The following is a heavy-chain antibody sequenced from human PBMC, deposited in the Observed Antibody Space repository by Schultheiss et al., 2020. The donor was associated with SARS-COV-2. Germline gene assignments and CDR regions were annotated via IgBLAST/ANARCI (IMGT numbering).Heavy chain of an antibody. CDR3: AREEHYGGNLDY. V-gene: IGHV4-4*07. D-gene: IGHD4-23*01. J-gene: IGHJ4*02. Sequence: SETLSLTCTVSGGSISSYYWSWIRQPAGKGLEWIGRIYTSGSTNYNPSLKSRVTISVDTSKNQFSLKLSSVTAADTAVYYCAREEHYGGNLDYWGQGTLVTVSS. CDR2: IYTSGST. CDR1: GGSISSYY.